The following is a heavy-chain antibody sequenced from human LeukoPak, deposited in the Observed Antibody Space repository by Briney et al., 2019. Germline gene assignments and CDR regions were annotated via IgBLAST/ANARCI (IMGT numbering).Heavy chain of an antibody. CDR3: AREQFSHTSNYFDN. D-gene: IGHD5-24*01. V-gene: IGHV3-43*02. CDR1: GFMFDDYA. CDR2: ISADGGST. Sequence: GGSLRLSCAASGFMFDDYAMHWVRQAPGKGLEWVSLISADGGSTFYADSVKGRFTISRDNNNNSLSLQMNSLTTEDTAFYYCAREQFSHTSNYFDNWGQGLLVTASS. J-gene: IGHJ4*02.